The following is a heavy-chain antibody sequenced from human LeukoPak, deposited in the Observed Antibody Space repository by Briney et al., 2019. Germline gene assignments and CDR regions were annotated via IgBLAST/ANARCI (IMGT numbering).Heavy chain of an antibody. CDR2: IYYSGST. CDR1: GGSISSYY. D-gene: IGHD1-26*01. CDR3: ARWSSVSNFDY. Sequence: SETLSLTCTVSGGSISSYYWSWIRQPPGKGLEWIGYIYYSGSTNYNPSLKSRVTISVDTSKNQFSLKLSSVTAADTAVYYCARWSSVSNFDYWGQGTLVTVSS. J-gene: IGHJ4*02. V-gene: IGHV4-59*01.